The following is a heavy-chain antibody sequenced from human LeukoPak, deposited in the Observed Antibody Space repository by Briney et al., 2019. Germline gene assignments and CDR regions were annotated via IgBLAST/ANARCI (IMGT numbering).Heavy chain of an antibody. J-gene: IGHJ1*01. Sequence: GGSLSLSCAASGFTFSGHWMSWVRQAPGKGLEWVSVISGNGGSTSYADSVKGRFTISRDDSKDTLYLQMNGLRAGDTATYYCAKHGYSSGWPQVPSQHWGQGTLVTVSS. CDR1: GFTFSGHW. CDR2: ISGNGGST. D-gene: IGHD6-19*01. V-gene: IGHV3-23*01. CDR3: AKHGYSSGWPQVPSQH.